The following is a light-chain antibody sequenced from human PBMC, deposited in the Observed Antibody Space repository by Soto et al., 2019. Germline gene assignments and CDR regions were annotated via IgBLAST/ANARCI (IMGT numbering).Light chain of an antibody. CDR2: DVS. V-gene: IGLV2-14*03. Sequence: QSALTQPASVSGSPGQSITISRTGTSSDIGGYNYVSWYQQLPGKVPKLIIYDVSNRPSGVSDRFSGSKSGNAASLTISGLQAEDEADYYCISYTSASTLYVFGTGTKLTVL. CDR1: SSDIGGYNY. J-gene: IGLJ1*01. CDR3: ISYTSASTLYV.